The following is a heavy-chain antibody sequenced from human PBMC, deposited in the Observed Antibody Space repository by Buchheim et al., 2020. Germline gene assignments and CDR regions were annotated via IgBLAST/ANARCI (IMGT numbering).Heavy chain of an antibody. V-gene: IGHV4-34*02. CDR2: DSHSGRT. Sequence: QVQLQQWGAGLLKPSETLSLTCTVRGGSFGSYYCNWIRKAPGQGLEWIGEDSHSGRTTYNPSLKSRVTVSTDTARTQCSLKMTSLTVADTGLYFCARSGMKPLDLWGQGT. CDR1: GGSFGSYY. J-gene: IGHJ5*02. D-gene: IGHD3-10*01. CDR3: ARSGMKPLDL.